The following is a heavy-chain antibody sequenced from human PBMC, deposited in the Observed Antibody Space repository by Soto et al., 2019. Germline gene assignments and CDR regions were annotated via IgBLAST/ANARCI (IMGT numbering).Heavy chain of an antibody. V-gene: IGHV1-18*04. Sequence: QVRLVQSGAEVKKPGASVKVSCKASGYTFTNYGISWMRQAPGQGLKWMGWISTYNGNTKYAQKVQGRVTMTTDTATSTAYMDLRSLRSDDTAVYYCARIWYCGGDCYSDGFDIWGQGTMVTVSS. CDR3: ARIWYCGGDCYSDGFDI. J-gene: IGHJ3*02. D-gene: IGHD2-21*02. CDR1: GYTFTNYG. CDR2: ISTYNGNT.